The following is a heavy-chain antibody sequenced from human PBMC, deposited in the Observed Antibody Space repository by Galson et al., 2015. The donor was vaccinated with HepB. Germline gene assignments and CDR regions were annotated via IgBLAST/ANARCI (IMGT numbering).Heavy chain of an antibody. CDR1: GGSFSGYY. V-gene: IGHV4-34*01. D-gene: IGHD6-13*01. CDR2: INHSGST. Sequence: LSLTCAVYGGSFSGYYWSWIRQPPGKGLEWIGEINHSGSTNYNPSLKSRVTISVDTSKNQFSLKLSSVTAADTAVYYCARGRAARRYYYYYMDVWGKGTTVTVSS. CDR3: ARGRAARRYYYYYMDV. J-gene: IGHJ6*03.